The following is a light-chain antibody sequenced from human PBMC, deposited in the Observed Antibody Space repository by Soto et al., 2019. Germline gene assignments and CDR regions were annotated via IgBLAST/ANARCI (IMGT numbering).Light chain of an antibody. CDR2: SAS. J-gene: IGKJ2*01. CDR3: QQSFSTPYT. CDR1: QTINKN. V-gene: IGKV1-39*01. Sequence: DIQMTQSPSSLSASVGDRVTITCRASQTINKNLNWYQQKPGQAPNLLIYSASDFQSGVPSRFSGSGSGTEFTLTIIGLQPEEFATYYCQQSFSTPYTFGQGTELEI.